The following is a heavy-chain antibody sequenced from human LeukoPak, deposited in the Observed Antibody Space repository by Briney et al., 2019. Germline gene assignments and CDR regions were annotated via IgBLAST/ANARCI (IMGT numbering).Heavy chain of an antibody. CDR3: ARGGDIVVVSAAIGQFNWLDP. J-gene: IGHJ5*02. V-gene: IGHV4-34*01. Sequence: SETLSLTCAVYGGSFSGFYWSWIRQPPGKGLEWIGEITHSGSTNYNPSLKSRVTISVDTSKNQFSLKLSSVTAADTAVYYCARGGDIVVVSAAIGQFNWLDPWGQGTLVTVSS. CDR2: ITHSGST. D-gene: IGHD2-2*01. CDR1: GGSFSGFY.